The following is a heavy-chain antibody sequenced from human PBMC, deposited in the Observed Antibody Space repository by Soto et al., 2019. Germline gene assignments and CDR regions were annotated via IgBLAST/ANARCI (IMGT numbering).Heavy chain of an antibody. J-gene: IGHJ4*02. Sequence: QITLKESGPTLVKPTQTLTLTCTFSGFSLSTSGVGVGWIRQPPGKALEWLALIYWDDDKRYSPSLKSRLTIPKHPPKTQGVFTKPNRDPVETPTYHCVFPIERGEYCFDFGAQETLVTASS. V-gene: IGHV2-5*02. CDR1: GFSLSTSGVG. CDR2: IYWDDDK. CDR3: VFPIERGEYCFDF. D-gene: IGHD3-10*01.